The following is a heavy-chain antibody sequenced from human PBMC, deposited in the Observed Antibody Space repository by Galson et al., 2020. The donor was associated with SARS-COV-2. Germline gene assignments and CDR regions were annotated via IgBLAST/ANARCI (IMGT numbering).Heavy chain of an antibody. V-gene: IGHV3-21*01. CDR2: ISHRSTYI. D-gene: IGHD2-2*01. CDR1: GFTFSDYT. Sequence: GESLKISCAASGFTFSDYTMNWVRQAPGKGLEWLSSISHRSTYIYYAEPLKGRFTISRDNAKNSLYLQLNSLTVEDTAVYFCARTPLGYCSTTSCHYPFDPWGQGTLVTVSS. J-gene: IGHJ5*02. CDR3: ARTPLGYCSTTSCHYPFDP.